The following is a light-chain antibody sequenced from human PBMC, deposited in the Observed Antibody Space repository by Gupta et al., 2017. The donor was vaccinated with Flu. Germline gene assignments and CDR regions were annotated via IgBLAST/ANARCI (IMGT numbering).Light chain of an antibody. Sequence: GTLSLSPGEGATLPCRASQSVSSSSLAWYQQKVGQAPSLLIYGASSRATGIPDRFSGSGSGTDFTLTITRLEPEDFAVYYCQQYGSSPGTFGQGTKVEIK. CDR1: QSVSSSS. J-gene: IGKJ1*01. CDR2: GAS. CDR3: QQYGSSPGT. V-gene: IGKV3-20*01.